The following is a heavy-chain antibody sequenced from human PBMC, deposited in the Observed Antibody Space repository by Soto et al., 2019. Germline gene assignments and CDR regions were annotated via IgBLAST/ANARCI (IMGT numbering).Heavy chain of an antibody. V-gene: IGHV3-23*04. CDR1: GFTFSNAW. Sequence: EVQLVESGGGLVKPGGSLRLSCAASGFTFSNAWMSWVRQAPGKGLEWVSAISGSGGSTYYADSVKGRFTISRDNSKNTLYLQMNSLRAEDTAVYYCAKGSAVHYDILTGYYYYFDYWGQGTLVTVSS. CDR2: ISGSGGST. D-gene: IGHD3-9*01. J-gene: IGHJ4*02. CDR3: AKGSAVHYDILTGYYYYFDY.